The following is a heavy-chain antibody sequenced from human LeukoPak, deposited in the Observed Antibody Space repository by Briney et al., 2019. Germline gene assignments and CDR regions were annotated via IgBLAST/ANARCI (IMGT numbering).Heavy chain of an antibody. Sequence: PSETLSLTCTVSGASISGSSHYYWSWIRQPAGKGLEWIGRIYTSGSTNYNPSLKSRVTMSVDTSKNQFSLKLSSVTAADTAVYYCARELWFGENYYYYYMDVWGKGTTVTISS. V-gene: IGHV4-4*07. J-gene: IGHJ6*03. CDR1: GASISGSSHYY. CDR2: IYTSGST. CDR3: ARELWFGENYYYYYMDV. D-gene: IGHD3-10*01.